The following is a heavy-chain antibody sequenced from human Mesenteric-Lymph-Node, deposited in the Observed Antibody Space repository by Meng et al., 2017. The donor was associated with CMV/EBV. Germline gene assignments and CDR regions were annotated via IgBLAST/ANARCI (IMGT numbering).Heavy chain of an antibody. D-gene: IGHD3-22*01. CDR3: ARDREGADSSGWGNWFDP. CDR1: GGSVSSGSYY. V-gene: IGHV4-61*01. CDR2: IYYSGST. J-gene: IGHJ5*02. Sequence: SETLSLTCTVSGGSVSSGSYYWSWIRQPPGKGLEWIGYIYYSGSTYYNPSLKSRVTISVDTSKNQFSLKLSSVTAADTAVYYCARDREGADSSGWGNWFDPWGQGTLVTVSS.